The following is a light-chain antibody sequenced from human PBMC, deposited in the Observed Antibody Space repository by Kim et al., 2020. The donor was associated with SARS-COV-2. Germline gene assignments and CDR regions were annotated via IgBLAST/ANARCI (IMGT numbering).Light chain of an antibody. J-gene: IGLJ3*02. Sequence: QSALTQPASVSGSPGQSITISCTGTSSDVGAYNYVSWYQQHPGKAPKLMIDDVTNRPSGVSNRFSGSKSGNTASLTISGLHAEDEADYYCTSYTSSGTQVFGGGTQLTVL. CDR1: SSDVGAYNY. CDR3: TSYTSSGTQV. CDR2: DVT. V-gene: IGLV2-14*03.